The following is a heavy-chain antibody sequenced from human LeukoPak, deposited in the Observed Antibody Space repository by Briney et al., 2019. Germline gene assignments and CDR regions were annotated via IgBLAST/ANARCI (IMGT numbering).Heavy chain of an antibody. D-gene: IGHD3-10*01. CDR3: ARADMVRGVDYFDY. V-gene: IGHV3-23*01. CDR2: MSGGGGTT. J-gene: IGHJ4*02. CDR1: GFTFSSYS. Sequence: PGGSLRLSCAASGFTFSSYSMTWVRKAPGKGLGWVSVMSGGGGTTYYADSVKDRFTISRDSSKNTLYLQMNSLRAEDTVVYYCARADMVRGVDYFDYWGQGTLVTVSS.